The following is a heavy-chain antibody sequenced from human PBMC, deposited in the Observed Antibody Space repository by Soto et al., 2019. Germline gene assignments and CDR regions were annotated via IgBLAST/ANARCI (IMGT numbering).Heavy chain of an antibody. Sequence: QVQLVESGGGVGQPGTSLRLSCAASGLTFNTYAMNWIRLAPGKGLEWVAVISNDGSNKYYADSVKGRFTISRDNSKNTVYLQMKSLRGEDTGVYYCASGRGYCSESRRSYFDYLQHWGQGALGIVSS. J-gene: IGHJ1*01. CDR2: ISNDGSNK. V-gene: IGHV3-30*03. D-gene: IGHD2-15*01. CDR1: GLTFNTYA. CDR3: ASGRGYCSESRRSYFDYLQH.